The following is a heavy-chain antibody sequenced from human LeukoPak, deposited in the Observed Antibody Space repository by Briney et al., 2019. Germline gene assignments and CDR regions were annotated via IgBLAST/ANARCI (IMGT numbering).Heavy chain of an antibody. V-gene: IGHV4-4*02. J-gene: IGHJ4*02. CDR2: IYGSGNT. D-gene: IGHD3-10*01. CDR3: ARGYYYGSGSYYADY. CDR1: SGAISTSHW. Sequence: SGTLSLTCTVSSGAISTSHWLSWVRQPPGKGLEWIGEIYGSGNTNYNPSLKSRVTMSVDKTRIHLSLKLHSVTAADTAVYYCARGYYYGSGSYYADYWGQGTLVTVSS.